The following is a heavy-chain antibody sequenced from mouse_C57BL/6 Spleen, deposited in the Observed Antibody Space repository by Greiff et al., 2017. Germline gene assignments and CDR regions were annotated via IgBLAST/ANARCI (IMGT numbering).Heavy chain of an antibody. Sequence: DVKLVESGGGLVKPGGSLKLSCAASGFTFSDYGMHWVRQALEKGLEWVAYISSGSSTIYYADTVKGRFTISRDNAKNTLFLQMTSLRSEDTAMYYCARQIYYGSSYRYFDVWGTGTTVTVSS. CDR3: ARQIYYGSSYRYFDV. V-gene: IGHV5-17*01. CDR2: ISSGSSTI. CDR1: GFTFSDYG. D-gene: IGHD1-1*01. J-gene: IGHJ1*03.